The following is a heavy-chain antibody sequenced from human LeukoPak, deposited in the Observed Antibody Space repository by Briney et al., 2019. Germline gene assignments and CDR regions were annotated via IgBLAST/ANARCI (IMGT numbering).Heavy chain of an antibody. J-gene: IGHJ4*02. CDR2: IHNTGRT. D-gene: IGHD1-26*01. CDR3: ARHGELSIDY. V-gene: IGHV4-59*08. CDR1: GGSITNYY. Sequence: SETLSLTCSVSGGSITNYYWSWIRQSPGKGLEWIGFIHNTGRTNYNPSLQSRVTMSIDTSKNQFSLKLSSVTAADTAVYYCARHGELSIDYWGQGTLVTVSS.